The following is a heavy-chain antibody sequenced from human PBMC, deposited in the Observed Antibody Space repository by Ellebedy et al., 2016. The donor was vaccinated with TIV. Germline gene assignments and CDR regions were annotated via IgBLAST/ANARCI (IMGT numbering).Heavy chain of an antibody. Sequence: GGSLRLXXAASGFTFSSYAMSWVRQAPGKGLEWVSAISGSGGSTYYADSVKGRFTISRDNSKNTLYLQMNSLRDEDTAVYYCARDWDYSDSQDAFDIWGQGTVVTVSS. D-gene: IGHD4-11*01. V-gene: IGHV3-23*01. J-gene: IGHJ3*02. CDR2: ISGSGGST. CDR1: GFTFSSYA. CDR3: ARDWDYSDSQDAFDI.